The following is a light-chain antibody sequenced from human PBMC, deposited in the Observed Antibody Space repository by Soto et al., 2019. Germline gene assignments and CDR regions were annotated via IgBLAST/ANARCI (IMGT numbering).Light chain of an antibody. CDR1: QSIGTN. CDR3: QQYAGWPLT. J-gene: IGKJ4*01. CDR2: KTS. V-gene: IGKV3-15*01. Sequence: EVVMTQSPATVSVSPGERTSLSCRASQSIGTNLGWYQQTPGQAPRLLISKTSTRATGVPARFSGSGSGTEFTLTISSLQSEDIAVYYCQQYAGWPLTFGGGTKVDIK.